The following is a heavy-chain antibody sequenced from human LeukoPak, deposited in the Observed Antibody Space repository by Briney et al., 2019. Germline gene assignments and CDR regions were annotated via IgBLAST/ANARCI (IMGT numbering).Heavy chain of an antibody. Sequence: PGGSLRLSCAASGFTFSSYEMNWVRQAPGKGLEWVSYISSSGSTIYYADSVKARFTISRDNGKNSLYLQMNSLRAEDTAVYYCARVYDFWSAYSRSYYYMDVWGKGTTVTVSS. D-gene: IGHD3-3*01. J-gene: IGHJ6*03. CDR2: ISSSGSTI. V-gene: IGHV3-48*03. CDR3: ARVYDFWSAYSRSYYYMDV. CDR1: GFTFSSYE.